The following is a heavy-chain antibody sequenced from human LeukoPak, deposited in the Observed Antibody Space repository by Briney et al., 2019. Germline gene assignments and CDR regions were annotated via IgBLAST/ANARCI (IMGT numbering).Heavy chain of an antibody. D-gene: IGHD6-13*01. Sequence: SETLSLTCTVSGGSISSYYWSWIRQLPWKGLEWIGYIYYSGSTNYNPSLKSRVTISVDTSKNQFSLKLSSVTAADTAVYYCARRAAAGSYWYFDLWGRGTLVTVSS. CDR1: GGSISSYY. CDR2: IYYSGST. V-gene: IGHV4-59*08. J-gene: IGHJ2*01. CDR3: ARRAAAGSYWYFDL.